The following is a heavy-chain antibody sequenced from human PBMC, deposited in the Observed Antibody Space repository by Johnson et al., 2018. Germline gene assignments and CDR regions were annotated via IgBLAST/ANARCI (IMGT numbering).Heavy chain of an antibody. Sequence: QVQLVESGGGLVQPGGSLRLSCAASGFTFSSYGMHWVRQAPGTGLEWVAVLSYDESNKYYADSVKGRLTISRDNSKNTLYLQMHSLRAEVTAVYYCARDVGRWNDAFDIWCQGTMVTVS. CDR3: ARDVGRWNDAFDI. V-gene: IGHV3-30*03. D-gene: IGHD1-1*01. CDR1: GFTFSSYG. CDR2: LSYDESNK. J-gene: IGHJ3*02.